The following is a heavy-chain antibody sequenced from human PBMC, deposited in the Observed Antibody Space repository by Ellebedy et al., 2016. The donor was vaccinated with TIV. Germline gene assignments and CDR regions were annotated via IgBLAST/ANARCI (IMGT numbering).Heavy chain of an antibody. D-gene: IGHD2-2*01. Sequence: SVKVSCXASGYTFTGYYMHWVRQAPGQGLEWMGRIIPILGIANYAQKFQGRVTITADKSTSTAYMELSSLRSEDTAVYYCARDTAVAGARDWGQGTLVTVSS. V-gene: IGHV1-69*04. J-gene: IGHJ4*02. CDR3: ARDTAVAGARD. CDR2: IIPILGIA. CDR1: GYTFTGYY.